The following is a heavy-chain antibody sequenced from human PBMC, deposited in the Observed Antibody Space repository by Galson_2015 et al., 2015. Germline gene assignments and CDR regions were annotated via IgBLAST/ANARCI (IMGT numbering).Heavy chain of an antibody. V-gene: IGHV1-69*06. CDR1: GGTFSSYA. Sequence: SVKVSCKASGGTFSSYAISWVRQAPGQGLEWMGGIIPIFGTANYAQKFQGRVTITADKSTSTAYMELSSLRSEDTAVYYCARVYRFPDYYDSSGLDYWGQGTLVTVSS. J-gene: IGHJ4*02. D-gene: IGHD3-22*01. CDR3: ARVYRFPDYYDSSGLDY. CDR2: IIPIFGTA.